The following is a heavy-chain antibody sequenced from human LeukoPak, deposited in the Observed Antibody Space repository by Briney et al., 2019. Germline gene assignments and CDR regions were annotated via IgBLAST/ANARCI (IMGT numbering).Heavy chain of an antibody. V-gene: IGHV3-23*01. Sequence: GGSLRLSCAASGFTFSSYAMSWVRQAPGKGLEWVSAISGSGGSTYYADSVKGRFTISRDNSKNTLYLQMNSLRAEDTAVYYCAKVIVHDYGDYRSGDAFDIWGQGTMVTVSS. CDR2: ISGSGGST. CDR3: AKVIVHDYGDYRSGDAFDI. J-gene: IGHJ3*02. D-gene: IGHD4-17*01. CDR1: GFTFSSYA.